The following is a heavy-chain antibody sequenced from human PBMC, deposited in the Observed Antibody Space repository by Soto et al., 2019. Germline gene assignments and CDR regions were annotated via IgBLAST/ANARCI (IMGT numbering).Heavy chain of an antibody. CDR1: EGNIVNRSGC. CDR3: AREDRNHHDRSVYYV. D-gene: IGHD3-22*01. V-gene: IGHV4-31*03. J-gene: IGHJ4*02. Sequence: CTVSEGNIVNRSGCWIWNRQHRGKGLEWIGYIHSSGSTNYNPSLMSRLTISEDTSKNQFSLKVNAVTAADTAVYYCAREDRNHHDRSVYYVWGQGTQVT. CDR2: IHSSGST.